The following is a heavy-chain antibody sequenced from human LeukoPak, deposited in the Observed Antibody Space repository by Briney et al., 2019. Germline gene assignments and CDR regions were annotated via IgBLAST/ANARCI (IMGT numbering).Heavy chain of an antibody. CDR2: IYYSGST. D-gene: IGHD3-10*01. J-gene: IGHJ4*02. CDR1: GGSISSYY. CDR3: AREADYGSGSPDTFDY. V-gene: IGHV4-59*01. Sequence: PSETPSLTCTVSGGSISSYYWSWIRQPPGKGLEWIGYIYYSGSTNYNPSLKSRVTISVDTSKNQFSLKLSSVTAADTAVYYCAREADYGSGSPDTFDYWGQGTLVTVSS.